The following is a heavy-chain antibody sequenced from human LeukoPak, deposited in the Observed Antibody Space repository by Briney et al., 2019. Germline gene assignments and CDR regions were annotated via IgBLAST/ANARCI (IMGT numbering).Heavy chain of an antibody. V-gene: IGHV3-15*07. CDR2: IRSNSDGGTI. Sequence: PGGSLRLSRATSGFTFSNAWMNWVRQAPGKGLEWVGRIRSNSDGGTIEYAAPVKGRFALSRDDSKNTLFLQMNSLQTEDTAVYYCATDFYDSTWGQGTLVTVSS. CDR3: ATDFYDST. D-gene: IGHD3-22*01. CDR1: GFTFSNAW. J-gene: IGHJ5*02.